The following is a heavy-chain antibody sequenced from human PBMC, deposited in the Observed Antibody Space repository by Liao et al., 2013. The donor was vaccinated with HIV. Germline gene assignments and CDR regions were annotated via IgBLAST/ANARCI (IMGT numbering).Heavy chain of an antibody. Sequence: QLQESGPGLVKPSETLSLTCIVSGDSISSLSYYWGWVRQPPGKGLEWIGNIYYSGSTYYNPSLESRVTISMDTSKNLFSLKLRSVTAADTAVYYCARGNYGSGSSPLNWFDPWGQGTLVTVSS. J-gene: IGHJ5*02. CDR3: ARGNYGSGSSPLNWFDP. CDR1: GDSISSLSYY. V-gene: IGHV4-39*07. CDR2: IYYSGST. D-gene: IGHD3-10*01.